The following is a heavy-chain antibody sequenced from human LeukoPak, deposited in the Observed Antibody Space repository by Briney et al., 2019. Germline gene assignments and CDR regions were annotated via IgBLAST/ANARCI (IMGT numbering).Heavy chain of an antibody. J-gene: IGHJ4*02. V-gene: IGHV3-7*01. CDR1: GFSFSSNW. D-gene: IGHD6-19*01. CDR2: MNQDGGSL. Sequence: QPGGSLRLSCATSGFSFSSNWMSWVRQAPGKGLEWVASMNQDGGSLHYIDSVKGRFTISRGNAKNSLFLQMNSLRAEDTGVYYCARDRDSSGWYYFDYWGQGTLVTVSS. CDR3: ARDRDSSGWYYFDY.